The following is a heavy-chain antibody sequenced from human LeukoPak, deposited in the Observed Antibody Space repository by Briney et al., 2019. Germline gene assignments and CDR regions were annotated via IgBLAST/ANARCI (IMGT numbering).Heavy chain of an antibody. CDR1: GGSISSGGYY. D-gene: IGHD3-9*01. J-gene: IGHJ6*02. Sequence: SETLSLTCTVSGGSISSGGYYWSWIRQHPGKGLEWIGYIYYSGSTYYNPSLKSRVTISVDTSKNQFSLKLSSVIAADTAVYYCARDRRDILTGYYSYYYYGMDVWGQGTTVTVSS. CDR3: ARDRRDILTGYYSYYYYGMDV. CDR2: IYYSGST. V-gene: IGHV4-31*03.